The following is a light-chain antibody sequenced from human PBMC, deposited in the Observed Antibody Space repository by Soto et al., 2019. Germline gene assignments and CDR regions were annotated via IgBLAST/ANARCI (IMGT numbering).Light chain of an antibody. J-gene: IGKJ2*01. CDR2: DAS. Sequence: EIVLTQSPGTLSLSPGERATLSCRASQSVSSSYLAWYQQKPGQAPRLLIYDASSRATGIPDRFSGSGSGTNFTLTISRLEPDEFAVYFCHQYGSSPYTFGQGTKLEIK. CDR1: QSVSSSY. V-gene: IGKV3-20*01. CDR3: HQYGSSPYT.